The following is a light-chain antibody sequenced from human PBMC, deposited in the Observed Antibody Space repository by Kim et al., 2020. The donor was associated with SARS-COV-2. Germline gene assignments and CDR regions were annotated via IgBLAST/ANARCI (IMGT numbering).Light chain of an antibody. J-gene: IGLJ2*01. Sequence: SYELTQPPSVSVSPGQTASITCSGDKLGDKYACWYQQKPGQYPVLVIYQDSKRTSGIPERFSGSNSGNTATLTISGTQAMDEADYYCQAWDSSTVVFGGG. CDR3: QAWDSSTVV. CDR2: QDS. V-gene: IGLV3-1*01. CDR1: KLGDKY.